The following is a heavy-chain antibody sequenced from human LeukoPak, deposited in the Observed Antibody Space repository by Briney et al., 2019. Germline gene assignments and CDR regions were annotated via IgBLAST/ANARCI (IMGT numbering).Heavy chain of an antibody. Sequence: PGGSLRLSCAASGFTFSSYSMSWVRQGPGKGLEWVSSISSSSTYKYYAGSVKGRSTISRDNAKNSLYLQMNSLRAEDTALYYCARGRYSGSYLLDYWGQGTLVTVSS. J-gene: IGHJ4*02. V-gene: IGHV3-21*01. CDR2: ISSSSTYK. D-gene: IGHD1-26*01. CDR1: GFTFSSYS. CDR3: ARGRYSGSYLLDY.